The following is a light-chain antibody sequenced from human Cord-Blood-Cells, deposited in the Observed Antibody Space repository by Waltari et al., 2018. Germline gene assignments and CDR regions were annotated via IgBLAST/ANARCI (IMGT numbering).Light chain of an antibody. V-gene: IGKV1-39*01. CDR3: QQSYSTPRT. CDR1: QSISSY. CDR2: AAS. J-gene: IGKJ4*01. Sequence: DIQMTQSPSSLSASVGDRVTITCRASQSISSYLNWYQQKPGKAPKLLIYAASSLQSGVPSRFSDSGSGTDCTLTISSLQPEDFATYYCQQSYSTPRTFGGGTKVEIK.